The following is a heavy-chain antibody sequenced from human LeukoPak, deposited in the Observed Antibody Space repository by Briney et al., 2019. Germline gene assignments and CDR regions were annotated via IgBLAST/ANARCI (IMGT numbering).Heavy chain of an antibody. J-gene: IGHJ4*02. V-gene: IGHV3-23*01. D-gene: IGHD2-2*01. CDR2: ISSNGGST. CDR1: GFSFSSYA. Sequence: GASLRLSCAASGFSFSSYAMTWVRQAPGKGLEWVSGISSNGGSTHDADSVKSRFTISRDNSKNTLYLQMSSLRAEDTAVYYCAQCTGTSWYYNPFDYWGQGTLVTVSS. CDR3: AQCTGTSWYYNPFDY.